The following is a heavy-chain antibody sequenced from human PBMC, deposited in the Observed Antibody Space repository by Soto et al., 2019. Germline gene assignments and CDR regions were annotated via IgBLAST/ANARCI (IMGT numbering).Heavy chain of an antibody. CDR1: GGSISSYY. CDR2: IDTSGTT. J-gene: IGHJ6*02. Sequence: PSETLSLTCTVSGGSISSYYGSWIRQSAGKGLEWIGRIDTSGTTNYNPSLKSRVTMSVDASKNHFSLNLSSVTAADTAVYYCARGPRGYVYYHGMDVWGQGTTVTVSS. V-gene: IGHV4-4*07. D-gene: IGHD3-10*01. CDR3: ARGPRGYVYYHGMDV.